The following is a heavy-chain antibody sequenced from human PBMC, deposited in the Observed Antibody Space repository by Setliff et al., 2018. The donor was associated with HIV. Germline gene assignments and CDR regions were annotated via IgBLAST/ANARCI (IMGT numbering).Heavy chain of an antibody. V-gene: IGHV1-46*01. CDR1: GYSFTSYY. CDR2: INPSGGST. J-gene: IGHJ4*02. CDR3: ARDYYYYGSGGFGLDY. Sequence: GASVKVSCKASGYSFTSYYMHWVRQAPGQGLEWMGIINPSGGSTSYAQKFQGRVTMTRDTSTSTAYMELSSLRSEDTAVYYCARDYYYYGSGGFGLDYWGQGTPVTSPQ. D-gene: IGHD3-10*01.